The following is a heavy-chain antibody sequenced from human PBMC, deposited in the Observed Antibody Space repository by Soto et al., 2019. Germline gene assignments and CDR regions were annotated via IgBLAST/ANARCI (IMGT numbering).Heavy chain of an antibody. V-gene: IGHV5-10-1*01. Sequence: AESLKISCKGSGCSFTSYLISWVRQMPGKGLEWMGRIDPSDSYTNYSPSFQGHVTISADKSISTAFLQWSSLKASDTAIYHCVSMEQLVHRYYYYYGMDVWGQGTTVTVSS. J-gene: IGHJ6*02. CDR1: GCSFTSYL. CDR2: IDPSDSYT. D-gene: IGHD6-13*01. CDR3: VSMEQLVHRYYYYYGMDV.